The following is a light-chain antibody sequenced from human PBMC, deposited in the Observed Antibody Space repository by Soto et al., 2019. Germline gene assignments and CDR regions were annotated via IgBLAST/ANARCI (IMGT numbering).Light chain of an antibody. V-gene: IGLV2-14*01. CDR1: SSDVGGYNY. CDR2: DVS. Sequence: QSALTQPASVSGSPGQSITISCTGTSSDVGGYNYVSWYQQHPGKAPKLMIYDVSNRPSGVSNRFSGSKSGNTASLTISGLQAEDGADYYCSSYTSSSTPRVFGTGTKLTVL. J-gene: IGLJ1*01. CDR3: SSYTSSSTPRV.